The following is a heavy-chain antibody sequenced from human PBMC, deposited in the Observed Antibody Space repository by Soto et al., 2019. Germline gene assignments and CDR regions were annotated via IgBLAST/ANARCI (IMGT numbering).Heavy chain of an antibody. Sequence: EVQLVESGGGLVQRGGSLRLSCAVSGFTFSRYWMSWVRQAPGKGLEWVANIKQDGSEEYYVDSVKGRFTISRDNAKNSLYLQMNSLRAEDTAVYYCARDRIMADWYFDLWGRGTLVTVSS. J-gene: IGHJ2*01. CDR2: IKQDGSEE. CDR1: GFTFSRYW. V-gene: IGHV3-7*04. D-gene: IGHD3-16*01. CDR3: ARDRIMADWYFDL.